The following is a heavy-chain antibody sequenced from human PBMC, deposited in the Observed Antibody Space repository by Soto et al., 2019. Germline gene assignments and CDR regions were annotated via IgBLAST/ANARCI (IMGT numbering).Heavy chain of an antibody. CDR2: IKSKTNGGTT. Sequence: EVQLVESGGGLVQAGESLRVSCAASGFTFSNAWMSWVRQAPGKGLEWVGRIKSKTNGGTTDYAAPVKGRFSISRDDSKNTLYLQMNSLKTEDIAVYYCTTDDPINRDWGQGTLVTVSS. CDR3: TTDDPINRD. V-gene: IGHV3-15*01. CDR1: GFTFSNAW. J-gene: IGHJ4*02.